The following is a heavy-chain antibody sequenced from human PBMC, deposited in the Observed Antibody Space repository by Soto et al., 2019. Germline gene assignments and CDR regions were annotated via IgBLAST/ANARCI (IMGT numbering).Heavy chain of an antibody. J-gene: IGHJ4*02. V-gene: IGHV3-23*01. CDR1: GFSIGSSA. CDR3: AKSSRYCSGGGCFYYFDY. D-gene: IGHD2-15*01. Sequence: EVQLLESGGDLVQPGGSLRLSCAASGFSIGSSAWSWVRQAPGKGLNWVSTIGGNGVTTFYADSVKGRFTISRDVSRNTVLLQMSSLRDEDTALYYCAKSSRYCSGGGCFYYFDYWGQGTLVTVSS. CDR2: IGGNGVTT.